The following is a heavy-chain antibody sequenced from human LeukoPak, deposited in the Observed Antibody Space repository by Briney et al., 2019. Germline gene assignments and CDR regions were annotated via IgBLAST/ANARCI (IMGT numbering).Heavy chain of an antibody. CDR3: ARDYFDSSGYYPHDAFDI. CDR1: GFTFSSYS. CDR2: ISSSSRYI. V-gene: IGHV3-21*01. J-gene: IGHJ3*02. D-gene: IGHD3-22*01. Sequence: GGSLRLSCTASGFTFSSYSMNWVRQAPGKGLEWVSSISSSSRYIFYAASVKGRFTISRDNAKNSLSLQMNTLRAEDTAVYYCARDYFDSSGYYPHDAFDIWGQGTMVTVSS.